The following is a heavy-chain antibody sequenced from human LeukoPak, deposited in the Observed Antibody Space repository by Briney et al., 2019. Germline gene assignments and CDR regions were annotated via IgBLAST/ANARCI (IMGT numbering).Heavy chain of an antibody. D-gene: IGHD3/OR15-3a*01. CDR1: GYTFTGYY. V-gene: IGHV1-2*02. J-gene: IGHJ6*03. CDR2: INPNSGGT. Sequence: GASVKVSCKASGYTFTGYYMHWVRQAPGQGLEWMGWINPNSGGTNYAEKFQGRVTMTTDTSTSIAYMELRSLRSDDTAVYYCARDGLYSAGPGDYYYYMDVWGKGTTVIVSS. CDR3: ARDGLYSAGPGDYYYYMDV.